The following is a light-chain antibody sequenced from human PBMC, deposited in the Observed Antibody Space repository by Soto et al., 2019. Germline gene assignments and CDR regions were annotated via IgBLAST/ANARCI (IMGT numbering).Light chain of an antibody. Sequence: DIQMTQSPSTLSASLGDRVTITCRGSQSIRQWLAWYQHKPGKAPKLLIYKASTLDSGVPSRFSGSGSGTDFTLTISSLQPDDFATYYCQQYDRYSLSFGPGTKVEIK. J-gene: IGKJ3*01. CDR1: QSIRQW. V-gene: IGKV1-5*03. CDR2: KAS. CDR3: QQYDRYSLS.